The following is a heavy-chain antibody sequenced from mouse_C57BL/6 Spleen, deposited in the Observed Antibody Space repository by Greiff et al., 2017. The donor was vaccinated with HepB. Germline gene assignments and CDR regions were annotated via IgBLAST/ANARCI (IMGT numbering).Heavy chain of an antibody. CDR1: GYTFTTYP. D-gene: IGHD2-4*01. CDR3: ARQGIYYDYGGDYYYAMDY. V-gene: IGHV1-47*01. Sequence: QVQLQQSGAELVKPGASVKMSCKASGYTFTTYPIEWMKQNHGKSLEWIGNFHPYNDDTKYNEKFKGKATLTVEKSSSTVYLELSRLTSDDSAVYYCARQGIYYDYGGDYYYAMDYWGQGTSVTVSS. CDR2: FHPYNDDT. J-gene: IGHJ4*01.